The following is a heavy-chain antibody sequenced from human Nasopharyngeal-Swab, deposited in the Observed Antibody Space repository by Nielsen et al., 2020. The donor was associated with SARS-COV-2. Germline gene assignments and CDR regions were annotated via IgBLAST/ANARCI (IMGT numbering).Heavy chain of an antibody. D-gene: IGHD3-10*01. Sequence: VRQAPGKGLEWVGRIKSKTDGGTTDYAAPVKGRFNISRDDSKNTLYLQMNSLKTEDTAVYYCTTDLRSAGLTKNRLLLWFGELRRTNWFDPWGQGTLVTVSS. CDR3: TTDLRSAGLTKNRLLLWFGELRRTNWFDP. CDR2: IKSKTDGGTT. V-gene: IGHV3-15*01. J-gene: IGHJ5*02.